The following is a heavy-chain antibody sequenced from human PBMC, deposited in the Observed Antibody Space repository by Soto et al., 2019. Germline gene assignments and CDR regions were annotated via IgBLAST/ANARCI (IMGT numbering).Heavy chain of an antibody. CDR2: IIPIFGTA. J-gene: IGHJ4*02. D-gene: IGHD3-22*01. V-gene: IGHV1-69*13. CDR3: ARDEEFYYDSSGYHPDY. CDR1: GGTFSSYA. Sequence: SVKVSCKASGGTFSSYAISWVRQAPGQGLEWMGGIIPIFGTANYAQKFQGRVTITADESTSTAYMELSSLRSEDTAVYYCARDEEFYYDSSGYHPDYWGQGTLVTVSS.